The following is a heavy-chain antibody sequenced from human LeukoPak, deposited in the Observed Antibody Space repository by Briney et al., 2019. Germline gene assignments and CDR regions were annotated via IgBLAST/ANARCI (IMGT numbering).Heavy chain of an antibody. CDR1: GGSISSYD. Sequence: SETLSLTCTVSGGSISSYDWSWIRQPPGKGLQWIGYISYSGSTNYNPSLKSRVTISLDTSQNQFSLKLSSVTAADTAVYYCARDHQVVATPHIWGRGTMVSVPS. V-gene: IGHV4-59*01. CDR3: ARDHQVVATPHI. D-gene: IGHD1-26*01. CDR2: ISYSGST. J-gene: IGHJ3*02.